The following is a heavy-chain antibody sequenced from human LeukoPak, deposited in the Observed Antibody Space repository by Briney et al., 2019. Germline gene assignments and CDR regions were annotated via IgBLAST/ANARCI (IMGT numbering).Heavy chain of an antibody. V-gene: IGHV5-51*01. CDR3: ASPPTRECSSISCPPSY. CDR1: GYSFTYYW. CDR2: IYPGDFDT. J-gene: IGHJ4*02. Sequence: GESRKISGKGSGYSFTYYWIAGVRQMPGKGREWMGIIYPGDFDTRYSPSFQGQVTISVDKSVSAAYLQWSSLKASDTAMYYCASPPTRECSSISCPPSYWGQGTLVTVSS. D-gene: IGHD2-2*01.